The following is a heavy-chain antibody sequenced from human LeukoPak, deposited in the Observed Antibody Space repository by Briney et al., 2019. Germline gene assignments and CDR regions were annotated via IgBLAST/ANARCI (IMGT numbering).Heavy chain of an antibody. V-gene: IGHV1-8*01. CDR1: GYTFTSYD. D-gene: IGHD6-19*01. CDR3: ASALSSGWYYYYYGMDV. J-gene: IGHJ6*02. Sequence: ASVKVSCKASGYTFTSYDIKWVRQATGQGLEWMGWMNPNRGNTGYAQKFQGRVTMTRNTSISTAYMELSSLRSEHTAVYYCASALSSGWYYYYYGMDVWGQGTTVTVSS. CDR2: MNPNRGNT.